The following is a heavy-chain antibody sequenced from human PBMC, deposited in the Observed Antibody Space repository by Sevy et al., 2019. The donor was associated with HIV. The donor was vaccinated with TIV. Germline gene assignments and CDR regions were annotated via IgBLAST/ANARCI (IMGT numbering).Heavy chain of an antibody. Sequence: GGSLRLSCTASGFTCGDYAMSWVRQAPGKGLEWVGLIRSKAYGGTTEYAASVKGRFTISRDDSKSIAYLQMNSLKTEDIAVYYCTYYDFWSGYYFSDYWGQGTLVTVSS. V-gene: IGHV3-49*04. CDR3: TYYDFWSGYYFSDY. J-gene: IGHJ4*02. CDR1: GFTCGDYA. D-gene: IGHD3-3*01. CDR2: IRSKAYGGTT.